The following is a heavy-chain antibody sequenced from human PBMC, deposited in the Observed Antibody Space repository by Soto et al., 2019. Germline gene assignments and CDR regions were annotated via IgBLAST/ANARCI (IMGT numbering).Heavy chain of an antibody. Sequence: ASVKVSCKASGYTFTGYYMHWVRQAPGQGLEWMGWINPNSGGTNYAQKFQGWVTMTRDTPISTAYMELSRLRSDDTAVYYCARTGTGAYYYYGMDVWGQGTTVTVSS. CDR2: INPNSGGT. CDR1: GYTFTGYY. V-gene: IGHV1-2*04. J-gene: IGHJ6*02. CDR3: ARTGTGAYYYYGMDV. D-gene: IGHD1-1*01.